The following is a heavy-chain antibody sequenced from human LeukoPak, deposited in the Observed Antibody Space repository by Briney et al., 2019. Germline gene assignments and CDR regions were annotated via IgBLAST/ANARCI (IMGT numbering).Heavy chain of an antibody. Sequence: ASVKVSCKASGFTFTSYYMHWVRQAPGQGLEWMGIINPSGDSTTYAQKFQGRVTMTRDTSTTTVYMELSSLRSEDTAVYYCSRRYCSSTRCYAPDYWGQGTLVTVSS. V-gene: IGHV1-46*03. J-gene: IGHJ4*02. CDR3: SRRYCSSTRCYAPDY. CDR2: INPSGDST. D-gene: IGHD2-2*01. CDR1: GFTFTSYY.